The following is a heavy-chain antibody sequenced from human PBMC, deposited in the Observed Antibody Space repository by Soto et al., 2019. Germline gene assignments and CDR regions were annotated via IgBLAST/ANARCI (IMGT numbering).Heavy chain of an antibody. CDR2: IFHTGST. D-gene: IGHD5-18*01. V-gene: IGHV4-4*02. J-gene: IGHJ4*02. CDR3: TRDFPQYGYLGDY. Sequence: SETLSLTCAVSGDSITFSNWWSWFRQPPGKGLEWLGEIFHTGSTNYNPSLKSRVTISVDKSNNQFSLKLSSVTAADTAVYYCTRDFPQYGYLGDYWGQGTLVTVSS. CDR1: GDSITFSNW.